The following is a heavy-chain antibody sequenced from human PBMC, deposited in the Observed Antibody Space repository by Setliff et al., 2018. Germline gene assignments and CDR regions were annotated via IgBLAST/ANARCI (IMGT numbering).Heavy chain of an antibody. CDR3: ARGVGATEYYYMDV. CDR1: DGSISTYY. Sequence: KTSETLSLTCTVSDGSISTYYWSWIRQPPGRGLEYIGYIYTSGIINYNPSLKSRVTMSLDTSKNQFSLNLNSATAADTALYYCARGVGATEYYYMDVWGKGTTVTVSS. CDR2: IYTSGII. D-gene: IGHD1-26*01. J-gene: IGHJ6*03. V-gene: IGHV4-4*08.